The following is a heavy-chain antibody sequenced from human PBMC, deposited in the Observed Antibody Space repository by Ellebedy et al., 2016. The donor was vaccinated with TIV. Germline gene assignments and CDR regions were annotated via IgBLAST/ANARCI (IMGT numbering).Heavy chain of an antibody. J-gene: IGHJ5*01. V-gene: IGHV4-39*01. Sequence: SETLSLXXTVSGGSISIPDYFWAWIRQPPGKGLECIGTISYSGNADYNPSLKSRLTMSIDTSKNQFSLNLYSVTAADTAVYYCARLLKDYELPKGWFDSWGQGTLVTVSS. CDR3: ARLLKDYELPKGWFDS. CDR1: GGSISIPDYF. CDR2: ISYSGNA. D-gene: IGHD3-22*01.